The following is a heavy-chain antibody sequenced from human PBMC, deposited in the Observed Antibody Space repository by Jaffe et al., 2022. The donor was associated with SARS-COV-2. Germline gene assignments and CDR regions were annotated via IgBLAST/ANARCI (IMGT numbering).Heavy chain of an antibody. Sequence: EVQLVESGGGLIQPGGSLRLSCAASGFTVSSNYMSWVRQAPGKGLEWVSVIYSGGSTYYADSVKGRFTISRDNSKNTLYLQMNSLRAEDTAVYYCARDGFADILTSVGYYGMDVWGQGTTVTVSS. V-gene: IGHV3-53*01. J-gene: IGHJ6*02. CDR1: GFTVSSNY. CDR3: ARDGFADILTSVGYYGMDV. CDR2: IYSGGST. D-gene: IGHD3-9*01.